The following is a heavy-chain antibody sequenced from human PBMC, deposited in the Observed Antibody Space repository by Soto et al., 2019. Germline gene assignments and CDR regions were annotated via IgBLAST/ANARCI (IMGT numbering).Heavy chain of an antibody. CDR3: ARTVGATLSYGY. D-gene: IGHD1-26*01. J-gene: IGHJ4*02. CDR1: GGSISSSSYY. V-gene: IGHV4-39*01. Sequence: SETLSLTCTVSGGSISSSSYYWGWIRQPPGKGLEWIGSIYYSGSTYYNPSLKSRVTISVDTSKNQFSLKLSSVTAADTAVYYCARTVGATLSYGYWGQGTRVTVAS. CDR2: IYYSGST.